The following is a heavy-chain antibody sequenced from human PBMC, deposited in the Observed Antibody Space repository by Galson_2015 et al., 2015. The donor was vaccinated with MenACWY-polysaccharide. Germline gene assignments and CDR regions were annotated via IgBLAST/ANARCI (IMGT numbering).Heavy chain of an antibody. J-gene: IGHJ6*02. D-gene: IGHD2-15*01. Sequence: SLLPCCAASGFSLGSSTMHWGRLGSGAGLDRASTIRSGSLPLTYADSRKGRSHVARDNARDSLCLHKDSVRTEDTAVYYCARDKEGYCSGGSCYSHGWDVWGRGTTVVVSS. V-gene: IGHV3-48*01. CDR2: IRSGSLPL. CDR3: ARDKEGYCSGGSCYSHGWDV. CDR1: GFSLGSST.